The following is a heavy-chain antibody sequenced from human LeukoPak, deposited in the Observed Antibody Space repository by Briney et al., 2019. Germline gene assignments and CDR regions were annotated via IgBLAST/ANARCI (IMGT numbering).Heavy chain of an antibody. J-gene: IGHJ4*02. CDR1: GYTFTSYY. Sequence: ASVKVSCKASGYTFTSYYMHWVRQAPGQGLEWMGIINPSGGSTSYAQEFQGRATMTRDMSTSTVYMELSSLRSEDTAVYYCARVSGWLDYWGQGTLVTVSS. D-gene: IGHD3-22*01. CDR3: ARVSGWLDY. CDR2: INPSGGST. V-gene: IGHV1-46*01.